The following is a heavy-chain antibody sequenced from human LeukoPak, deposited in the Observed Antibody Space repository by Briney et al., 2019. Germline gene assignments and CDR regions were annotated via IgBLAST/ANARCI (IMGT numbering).Heavy chain of an antibody. J-gene: IGHJ6*03. Sequence: GGSLRLSCAASGFTFSTFALIWVRQPPGKGLEWVSSIFPSGGEIHYADSVRGRFTISRDNSKSTLSLQMNSLRAEDTAVYYCARGYSSSWHHYYYYMDVWGKGTTVTVSS. CDR1: GFTFSTFA. CDR3: ARGYSSSWHHYYYYMDV. V-gene: IGHV3-23*01. D-gene: IGHD6-13*01. CDR2: IFPSGGEI.